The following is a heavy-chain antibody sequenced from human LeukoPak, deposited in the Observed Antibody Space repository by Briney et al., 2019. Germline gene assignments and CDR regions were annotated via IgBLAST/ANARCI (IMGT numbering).Heavy chain of an antibody. CDR3: ARSLTAADAFDI. D-gene: IGHD6-13*01. CDR2: IHHSGTI. Sequence: SETPSLTCSVSGGSLSTYYWNWIRQPPGKGLEWIAYIHHSGTIKYNPSLKSRVTISMDTSKNQFSLKLSSVTAADTAVYYRARSLTAADAFDIWGQGTMVTVPS. J-gene: IGHJ3*02. CDR1: GGSLSTYY. V-gene: IGHV4-59*01.